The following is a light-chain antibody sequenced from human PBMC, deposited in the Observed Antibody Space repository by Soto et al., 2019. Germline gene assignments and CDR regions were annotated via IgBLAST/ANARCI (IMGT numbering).Light chain of an antibody. J-gene: IGKJ3*01. CDR1: QGIGNF. V-gene: IGKV1-27*01. CDR3: QKYSSVPV. CDR2: AAS. Sequence: DIQMTQSPTSLSASVGDRVTITCRASQGIGNFVAWYQQKPGKAPKLLIYAASTLQSGVPSRFSGSGSGTDFTLTINSLQPEDVATYYCQKYSSVPVFGPGTKVEIK.